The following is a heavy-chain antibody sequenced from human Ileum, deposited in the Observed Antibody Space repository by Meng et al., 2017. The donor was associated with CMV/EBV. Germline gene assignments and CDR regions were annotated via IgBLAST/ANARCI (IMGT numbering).Heavy chain of an antibody. CDR1: GFSFGSRG. Sequence: GESLKISCAASGFSFGSRGMHWVRQAPGKGLEWVAFIQYDGSHKYYGDSVKGRFTISRDNSKNTLYLQINSLRVEDTAVYYCARPASIYARPSRIDVWGQGTTVTVSS. J-gene: IGHJ6*02. D-gene: IGHD2-2*01. V-gene: IGHV3-30*02. CDR2: IQYDGSHK. CDR3: ARPASIYARPSRIDV.